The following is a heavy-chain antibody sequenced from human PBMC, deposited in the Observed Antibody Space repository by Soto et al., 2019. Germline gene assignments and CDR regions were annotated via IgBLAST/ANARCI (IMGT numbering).Heavy chain of an antibody. CDR1: GYTFTSYA. J-gene: IGHJ4*02. CDR3: ARGVLRYDFWSGYPGSFDD. Sequence: GASVKVSCKASGYTFTSYAMHWVRQAPGQRLEWMGWINAGNGNTKYSQKFQGRVTITRDTSASTAYMELSSLRSEDTAVYYCARGVLRYDFWSGYPGSFDDWGQGTLVTVSS. V-gene: IGHV1-3*01. D-gene: IGHD3-3*01. CDR2: INAGNGNT.